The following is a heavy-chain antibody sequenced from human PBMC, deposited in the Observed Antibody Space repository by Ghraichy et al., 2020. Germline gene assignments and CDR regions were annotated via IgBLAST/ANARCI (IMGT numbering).Heavy chain of an antibody. CDR1: GGSISSGGYY. Sequence: SETLSLTCTVSGGSISSGGYYWSWIRQHPGKGLEWIGYIYYSGSTYYNPSLKSRVTISVDTSKNQFSLKLSSVTAADTAVYYCARGVLERGGYFDLWGRGTLVTVSS. V-gene: IGHV4-31*03. CDR3: ARGVLERGGYFDL. J-gene: IGHJ2*01. CDR2: IYYSGST. D-gene: IGHD1-1*01.